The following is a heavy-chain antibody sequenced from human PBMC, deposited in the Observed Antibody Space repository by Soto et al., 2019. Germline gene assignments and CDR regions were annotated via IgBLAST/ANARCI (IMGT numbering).Heavy chain of an antibody. J-gene: IGHJ4*02. D-gene: IGHD6-6*01. CDR3: ARDLGGSSSYLGY. V-gene: IGHV1-2*02. CDR1: GYTFTGRY. Sequence: GASVKVSCKASGYTFTGRYIHWVRQAPGQGLEWMGWINPASGGATYAQKFQGRVSLTRDTSNSIAYMELSSLRSDDTAVYFCARDLGGSSSYLGYWGQGTTVTVSS. CDR2: INPASGGA.